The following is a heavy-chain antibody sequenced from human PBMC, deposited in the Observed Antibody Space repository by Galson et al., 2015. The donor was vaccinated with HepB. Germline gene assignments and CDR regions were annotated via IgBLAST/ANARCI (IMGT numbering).Heavy chain of an antibody. V-gene: IGHV3-33*06. Sequence: SLRLSCAASGFTFNNYAMHWVRQAPGKGLEWVAVAWYDGYTNHYADSVKGRFTISRDSSKNTLYLQMDSLSPEDTSLYYCAKDAFTRHGSWYATSYYCMDLWGQGTMVTVSS. CDR3: AKDAFTRHGSWYATSYYCMDL. CDR2: AWYDGYTN. D-gene: IGHD2-8*01. CDR1: GFTFNNYA. J-gene: IGHJ6*02.